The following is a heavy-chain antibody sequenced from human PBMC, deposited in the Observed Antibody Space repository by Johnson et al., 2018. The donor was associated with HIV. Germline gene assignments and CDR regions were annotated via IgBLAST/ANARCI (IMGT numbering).Heavy chain of an antibody. CDR1: GFTFSSYA. Sequence: QVQLVESGGGVVQPGRSLRLSCAASGFTFSSYAMHWVRQAPGKGLEWVAVISYDGSNKYYADSVKSRFTISRDNSKNTLNLQMNILTAEYTAVYYCARAPEVRGIDAFDIWGQGTMVTVSS. V-gene: IGHV3-30-3*01. D-gene: IGHD3-10*01. J-gene: IGHJ3*02. CDR2: ISYDGSNK. CDR3: ARAPEVRGIDAFDI.